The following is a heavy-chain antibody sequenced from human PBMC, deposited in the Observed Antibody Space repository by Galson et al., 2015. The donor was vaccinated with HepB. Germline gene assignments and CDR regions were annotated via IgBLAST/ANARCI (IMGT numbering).Heavy chain of an antibody. Sequence: SLRLSCAASGFTFSSDGMHWVRRAPGKGLEWVAFIRYDGSSKYYADSVKGRFTISRDNSKNTLYLQMNSLRVEDTAVYYCAKLIILTGYYPAFDYWGQGTLVTVSS. CDR1: GFTFSSDG. CDR2: IRYDGSSK. D-gene: IGHD3-9*01. V-gene: IGHV3-30*02. J-gene: IGHJ4*02. CDR3: AKLIILTGYYPAFDY.